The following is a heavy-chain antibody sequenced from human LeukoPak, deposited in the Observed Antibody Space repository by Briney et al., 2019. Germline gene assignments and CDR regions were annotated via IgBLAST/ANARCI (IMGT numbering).Heavy chain of an antibody. CDR1: GESFSGYY. V-gene: IGHV4-34*01. CDR2: IHHSGTT. D-gene: IGHD3-10*01. J-gene: IGHJ5*02. CDR3: ARHPYITMVRGVTSYNWFDP. Sequence: SETLSLTCAFYGESFSGYYWSWIRQPPGKGLEWIGEIHHSGTTNYNPSLKSRVTISVDTSKNQFSLKLSSVTAADTAVYYCARHPYITMVRGVTSYNWFDPWGQGTLVTVSS.